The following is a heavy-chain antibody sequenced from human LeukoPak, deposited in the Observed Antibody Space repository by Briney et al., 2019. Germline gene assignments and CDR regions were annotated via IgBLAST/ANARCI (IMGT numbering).Heavy chain of an antibody. J-gene: IGHJ4*02. D-gene: IGHD3-9*01. CDR1: GFTFDDYA. CDR3: ASLYYDILTGSEDY. CDR2: ISWNSGSI. V-gene: IGHV3-9*01. Sequence: GRSLRLSCAASGFTFDDYAMHWVRQAPGKGLEWVSGISWNSGSIGYADSVKGRFTISRDNAKDSLYLQMNSLRAEDTAVYYCASLYYDILTGSEDYWGQGTLVTVSS.